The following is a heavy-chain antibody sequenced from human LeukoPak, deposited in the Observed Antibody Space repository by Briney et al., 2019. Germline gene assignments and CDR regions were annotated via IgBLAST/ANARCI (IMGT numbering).Heavy chain of an antibody. CDR1: GFTFSSYA. D-gene: IGHD3-3*01. Sequence: PGGSLRLSCAASGFTFSSYAMSWVRQAPGKGLEWASVIYSGGSTYYADSVKGRFTISRDNSKNTLYLQMNSLRTEDTAVYYCARDFDAFDIWAQGTMVTVSS. CDR3: ARDFDAFDI. CDR2: IYSGGST. J-gene: IGHJ3*02. V-gene: IGHV3-66*02.